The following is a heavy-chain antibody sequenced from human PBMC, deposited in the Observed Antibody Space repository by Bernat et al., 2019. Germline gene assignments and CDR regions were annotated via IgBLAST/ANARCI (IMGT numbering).Heavy chain of an antibody. Sequence: QVQLVQSGAEVKKPGSSVKVSCKASGGTFSSYTISWVRQAPGQGLEWMGRIIPILGIANYAQKFQGRVTITADKSTSTAYMELSSLRSEDTAVYYCARDLHGYSRYDHYWGQGTLVTVSS. CDR3: ARDLHGYSRYDHY. J-gene: IGHJ4*02. CDR1: GGTFSSYT. D-gene: IGHD5-12*01. CDR2: IIPILGIA. V-gene: IGHV1-69*08.